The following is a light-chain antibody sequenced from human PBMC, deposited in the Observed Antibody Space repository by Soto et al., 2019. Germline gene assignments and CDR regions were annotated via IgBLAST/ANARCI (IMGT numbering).Light chain of an antibody. Sequence: DIQMTQSPSSLAGSVGARVTITCRASQSISTYLNWYQQKPGKAPKVLIFDASRLQSGVASRFSGSGSGTDFTLTISSLQPEDSATYYCQQSYSAPWTFGQGTKVQVK. CDR3: QQSYSAPWT. V-gene: IGKV1-39*01. CDR2: DAS. J-gene: IGKJ1*01. CDR1: QSISTY.